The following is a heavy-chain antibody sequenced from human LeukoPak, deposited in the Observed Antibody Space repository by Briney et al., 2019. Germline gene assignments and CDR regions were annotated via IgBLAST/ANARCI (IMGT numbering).Heavy chain of an antibody. CDR1: GFSLSTSAMC. CDR3: ARIQLVPDYYGMDV. CDR2: VDWDDGK. J-gene: IGHJ6*02. D-gene: IGHD6-13*01. V-gene: IGHV2-70*11. Sequence: SGPALVKPTQTLTLTCTFSGFSLSTSAMCVSWIRQPPGKALEWLARVDWDDGKYYSTSLKTRLIISKDTSKNQVVLTMTNMDPVDTATYYCARIQLVPDYYGMDVWGQGTTVTVSS.